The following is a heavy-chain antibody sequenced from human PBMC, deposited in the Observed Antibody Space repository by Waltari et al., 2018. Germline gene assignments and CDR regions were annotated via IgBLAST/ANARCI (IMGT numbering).Heavy chain of an antibody. CDR1: GFTFSSYS. D-gene: IGHD3-3*01. Sequence: EVQLVESGGGLVKPGGSLRLSCAASGFTFSSYSMNWVRQAPGKGLEWVSSISSSSSYIYYADAVKGRFTISRDNAKNSLYLQMNSLRAEDTAVYYCARLERYYYYYMDVWGKGTTVTISS. CDR3: ARLERYYYYYMDV. J-gene: IGHJ6*03. CDR2: ISSSSSYI. V-gene: IGHV3-21*01.